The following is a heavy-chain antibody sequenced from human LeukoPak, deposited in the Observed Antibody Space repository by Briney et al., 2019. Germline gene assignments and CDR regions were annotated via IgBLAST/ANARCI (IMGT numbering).Heavy chain of an antibody. CDR3: ARDFWSGYYDY. J-gene: IGHJ4*02. V-gene: IGHV1-69*04. D-gene: IGHD3-3*01. Sequence: GASVKVSCKASGGTFSSYAISWVRQAPGQGLEWMGRIIPILGIANYAQKFQGRVTITADKSTSTAYMELSSLRSEDTAVYYCARDFWSGYYDYWGQGTLVTVSS. CDR1: GGTFSSYA. CDR2: IIPILGIA.